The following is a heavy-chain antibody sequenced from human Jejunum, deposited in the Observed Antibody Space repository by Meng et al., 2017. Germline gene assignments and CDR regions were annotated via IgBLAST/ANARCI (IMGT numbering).Heavy chain of an antibody. J-gene: IGHJ4*02. CDR3: ARDRTTGRYFDY. V-gene: IGHV4-30-4*01. Sequence: VHLHGTGPGLGNPSQTPSLTCTVSGGSISSGYYYWSWIRQPPVKGLEWIGYIYYSGSTYYNPSLKSRVTISVDTSKNQFSLKLSSVTAADTAVYYCARDRTTGRYFDYWGQGTPVTVSS. CDR2: IYYSGST. CDR1: GGSISSGYYY. D-gene: IGHD4-11*01.